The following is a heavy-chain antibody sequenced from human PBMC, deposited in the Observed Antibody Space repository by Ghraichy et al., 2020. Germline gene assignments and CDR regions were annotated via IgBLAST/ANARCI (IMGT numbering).Heavy chain of an antibody. CDR3: ARGGRWGVTTGWWFDP. J-gene: IGHJ5*02. Sequence: GGSLRLSCAASGFTFSSYSMNWVRQAPGKGLEWVSYISSSSSTIYYADSVKGRFTISRDNAKNSLYLQMNSLRAEDTAVYYCARGGRWGVTTGWWFDPWGQGTLVTVTS. V-gene: IGHV3-48*04. D-gene: IGHD4-17*01. CDR2: ISSSSSTI. CDR1: GFTFSSYS.